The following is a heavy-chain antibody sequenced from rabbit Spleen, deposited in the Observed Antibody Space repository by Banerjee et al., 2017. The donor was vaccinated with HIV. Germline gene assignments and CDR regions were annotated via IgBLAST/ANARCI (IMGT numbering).Heavy chain of an antibody. CDR3: ARDGSGGISYYFNL. Sequence: QQQLEESGGGLVKPGGSLTLTCTASGFTFSSYWICWVRQAPGKGLELIACIYTDTDTTYYTTWAKGRFTISKTSSTTVTLQMTSLTAADTATYFCARDGSGGISYYFNLWGPGTLVTVS. CDR1: GFTFSSYW. D-gene: IGHD1-1*01. V-gene: IGHV1S45*01. CDR2: IYTDTDTT. J-gene: IGHJ4*01.